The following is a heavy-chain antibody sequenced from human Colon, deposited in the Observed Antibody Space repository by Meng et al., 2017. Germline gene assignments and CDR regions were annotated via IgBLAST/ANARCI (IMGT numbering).Heavy chain of an antibody. Sequence: QGQRQESGPGLLKPSETLSLTCTVSGGSISSYYWSWIRQPPGKGLEWIGYISYSGSTNYNPSLKSRVTISVDTSKNRFSLRLSSVTAADTAVYYCARGIAVADNWFDPWGQGTLVTVSS. CDR1: GGSISSYY. D-gene: IGHD6-19*01. CDR3: ARGIAVADNWFDP. V-gene: IGHV4-59*01. J-gene: IGHJ5*02. CDR2: ISYSGST.